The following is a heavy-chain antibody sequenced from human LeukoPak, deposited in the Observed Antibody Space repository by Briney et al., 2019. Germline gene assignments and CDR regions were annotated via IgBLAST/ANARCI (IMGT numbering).Heavy chain of an antibody. CDR1: GFTFSSYA. V-gene: IGHV3-23*01. CDR2: ISGGGDSI. Sequence: GGSLRLSCAASGFTFSSYAMSWVRQAPGKGLEWVSAISGGGDSIYFADSVKGRFTISRDNSKNTLYLQMNTLGAEDTAVYYCAKGSSSWYPFDYWGQGTLVTVSS. D-gene: IGHD6-13*01. J-gene: IGHJ4*02. CDR3: AKGSSSWYPFDY.